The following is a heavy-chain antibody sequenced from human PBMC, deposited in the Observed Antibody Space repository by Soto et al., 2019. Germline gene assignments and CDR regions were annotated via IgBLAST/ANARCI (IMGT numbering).Heavy chain of an antibody. CDR2: IYYSGST. V-gene: IGHV4-39*01. J-gene: IGHJ6*02. CDR3: ARQGYGMDV. CDR1: GGNIISSIYY. Sequence: SVTMSLTCTVAGGNIISSIYYWGWIRQPPGKGLEWIGSIYYSGSTYYNPSLKSRVTISVDTSKNQFSLKLSSVTAADTAVYYCARQGYGMDVWGQGTTVTVSS.